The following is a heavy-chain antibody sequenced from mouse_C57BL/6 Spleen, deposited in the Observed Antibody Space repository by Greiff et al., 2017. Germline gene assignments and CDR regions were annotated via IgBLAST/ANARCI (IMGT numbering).Heavy chain of an antibody. CDR3: AREGLECPFDY. D-gene: IGHD3-3*01. CDR2: IWRGGSA. J-gene: IGHJ2*01. Sequence: VQLVESGPGLVQPSQSLSITCTASGFSLTSYGVHWVRQSPGKGLEWLGVIWRGGSAAYNAAFISRQGIRKDNSNSQVFFKKNSLQADDAAIDYCAREGLECPFDYGGQGTTLTVSS. CDR1: GFSLTSYG. V-gene: IGHV2-2*01.